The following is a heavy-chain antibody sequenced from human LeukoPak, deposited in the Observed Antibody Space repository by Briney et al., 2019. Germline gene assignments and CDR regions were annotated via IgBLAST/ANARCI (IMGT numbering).Heavy chain of an antibody. Sequence: ASVKVSCKASGYTFTSSGISWVRQAPGQGLEWMGWISAYNGNTNYAQKLQGRVTMTTDTSTSTAHMELRSLRSDDTAVYYCARGFVDSYGGSWTHYYYYMDVWGKGTTVTVSS. CDR1: GYTFTSSG. D-gene: IGHD6-13*01. CDR3: ARGFVDSYGGSWTHYYYYMDV. CDR2: ISAYNGNT. V-gene: IGHV1-18*01. J-gene: IGHJ6*03.